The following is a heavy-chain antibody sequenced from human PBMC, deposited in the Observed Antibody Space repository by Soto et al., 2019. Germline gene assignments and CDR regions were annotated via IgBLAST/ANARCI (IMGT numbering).Heavy chain of an antibody. CDR2: TNTYNGIT. CDR3: ARGMTPDYFDF. Sequence: QVQLVQSGPEVKKPGASVKVSCKTSGYTFTNYGISWVRQAPGQGLEWMGWTNTYNGITKYAQDLQGRVTMTADTSTNTAYLDLRSLRSDDTAVFFCARGMTPDYFDFWGQGTLVTVSS. J-gene: IGHJ4*02. CDR1: GYTFTNYG. V-gene: IGHV1-18*04.